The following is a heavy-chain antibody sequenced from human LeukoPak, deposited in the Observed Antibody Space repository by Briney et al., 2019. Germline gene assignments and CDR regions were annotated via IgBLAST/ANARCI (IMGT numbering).Heavy chain of an antibody. Sequence: GGSLRLSCAASGFTFSDYWMSWVRQAPGKGLEWVANINQDGSLKYYVDSVKGRFTISRDNAKNSLYLQMNSLRAEDTAVYYCAFYSSGWEYYFDYWGQGTLVTASS. CDR2: INQDGSLK. J-gene: IGHJ4*02. V-gene: IGHV3-7*03. D-gene: IGHD6-19*01. CDR3: AFYSSGWEYYFDY. CDR1: GFTFSDYW.